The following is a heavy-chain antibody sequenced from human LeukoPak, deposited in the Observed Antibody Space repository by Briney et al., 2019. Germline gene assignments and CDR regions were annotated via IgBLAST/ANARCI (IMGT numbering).Heavy chain of an antibody. V-gene: IGHV3-30*03. D-gene: IGHD4-17*01. CDR3: TRGSYGDYEY. CDR1: GLTFSSYG. CDR2: ISYDGSNK. Sequence: GGSLRLSCAASGLTFSSYGMHWVRQAPGKGLEWVAVISYDGSNKYYVDSVKGRFTISRDNAQNSLYLQMNSLRAEDMAVYYCTRGSYGDYEYWGQGTLVTVSS. J-gene: IGHJ4*02.